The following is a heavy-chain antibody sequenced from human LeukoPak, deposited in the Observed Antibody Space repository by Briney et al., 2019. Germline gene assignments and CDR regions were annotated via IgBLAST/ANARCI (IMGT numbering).Heavy chain of an antibody. J-gene: IGHJ6*04. CDR2: ISGSGDST. V-gene: IGHV3-23*01. Sequence: GGSLRLSCAASGFTFSSYVMSWVRQAPGKGLEWVSAISGSGDSTYYADSVKGRFTISRDNSKNTLYLQMNSLRADDTAVYYCAELGITMIGGVWGKGTTVTISS. CDR3: AELGITMIGGV. D-gene: IGHD3-10*02. CDR1: GFTFSSYV.